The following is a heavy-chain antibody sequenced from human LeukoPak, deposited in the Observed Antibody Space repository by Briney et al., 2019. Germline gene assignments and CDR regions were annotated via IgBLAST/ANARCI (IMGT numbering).Heavy chain of an antibody. Sequence: ASVKVSCDTSGYTFTSFHITWVRQAPGQGLELMGWINTYNGNTNYAQNLQDRVTMTTNTSTRTAYMELRSLRSVDTAVYYCARVYTRAYQTSAQLHYSFDFWGQGTLVTVSS. CDR3: ARVYTRAYQTSAQLHYSFDF. CDR1: GYTFTSFH. J-gene: IGHJ4*02. D-gene: IGHD1-7*01. V-gene: IGHV1-18*01. CDR2: INTYNGNT.